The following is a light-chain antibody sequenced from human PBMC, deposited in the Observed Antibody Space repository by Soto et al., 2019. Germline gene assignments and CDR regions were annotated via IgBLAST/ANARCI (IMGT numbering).Light chain of an antibody. V-gene: IGLV2-14*03. CDR3: GSYTTSSNYV. CDR2: DVS. Sequence: QSALTQPASVSGSPGQLITISCTGTISDVGSYNYVSWYQQYPGKAPKLMIYDVSTRPSGVSDRFSGSKSGNTASLTIPGLRAEDEADYYCGSYTTSSNYVFGTGTKVTVL. CDR1: ISDVGSYNY. J-gene: IGLJ1*01.